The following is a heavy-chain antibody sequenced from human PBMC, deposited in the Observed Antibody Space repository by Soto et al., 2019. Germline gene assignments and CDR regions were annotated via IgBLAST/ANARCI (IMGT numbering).Heavy chain of an antibody. CDR2: IVGSGGST. Sequence: PGGSLRLSCAASGFTFSSYAMSWVRQAPGKGLDWVSAIVGSGGSTYYADSVKGRFTISRDNAKNTLYLQMKSLRAEDTAVYYCAKFPAIWFGEVVGGYFMDVWGKGTTVTVSS. CDR3: AKFPAIWFGEVVGGYFMDV. CDR1: GFTFSSYA. D-gene: IGHD3-10*01. V-gene: IGHV3-23*01. J-gene: IGHJ6*03.